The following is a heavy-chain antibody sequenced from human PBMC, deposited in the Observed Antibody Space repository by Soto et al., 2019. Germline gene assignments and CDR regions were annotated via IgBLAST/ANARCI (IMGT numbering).Heavy chain of an antibody. CDR3: ARGQVVAAQH. J-gene: IGHJ4*02. V-gene: IGHV4-30-2*01. CDR2: IYHSGST. D-gene: IGHD2-15*01. CDR1: GCSISSGGYS. Sequence: SETLSLTCAVSGCSISSGGYSWSWIRQPPGKGLEWIGYIYHSGSTYYNPSLKSRVTISVDRSKNQFSLKLSSVTAADTAVYYCARGQVVAAQHWGQGTLVTVSS.